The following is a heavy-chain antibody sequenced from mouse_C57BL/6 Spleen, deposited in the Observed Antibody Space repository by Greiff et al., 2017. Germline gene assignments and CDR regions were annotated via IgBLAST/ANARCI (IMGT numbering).Heavy chain of an antibody. V-gene: IGHV1-78*01. CDR3: ARGGDFDY. CDR1: GYTFTDYS. J-gene: IGHJ2*01. Sequence: VLLVESDAEFVKPGASVKISCKASGYTFTDYSIPWMKQRPEQGLEWIGYIYPTDGSTKYNEKFKGKATLTADKSSSTAYMQVNSLTSEDSAVYVCARGGDFDYWGQGTTLTVSS. CDR2: IYPTDGST.